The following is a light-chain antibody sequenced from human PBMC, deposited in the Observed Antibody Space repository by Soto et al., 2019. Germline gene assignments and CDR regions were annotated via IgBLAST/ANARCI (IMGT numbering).Light chain of an antibody. J-gene: IGKJ1*01. V-gene: IGKV1-6*01. CDR1: QDIRTE. CDR2: GTF. Sequence: AIQMTQSPSSLSASVGDRVTITCRASQDIRTELGWYQQKPGKAPRLRIYGTFSLQSGVPSRFSGSGSGTDFTLTISSLQPDDFATYYCLQDFKYPRTFGQGTKVDIK. CDR3: LQDFKYPRT.